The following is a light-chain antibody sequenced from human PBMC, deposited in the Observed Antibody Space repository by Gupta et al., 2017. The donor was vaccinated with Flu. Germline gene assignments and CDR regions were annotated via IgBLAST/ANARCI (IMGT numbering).Light chain of an antibody. CDR3: QQYGSSPQT. V-gene: IGKV3-20*01. CDR2: GAS. J-gene: IGKJ1*01. Sequence: EIALTQSPGTLSLSPGERATLSCRASQSVSSSYLAWYQQKPGQAPRLLIYGASSRATGSPDRFSGSGSGTDFTLTISRLEPEDFAVYYCQQYGSSPQTFGQGTKVEIK. CDR1: QSVSSSY.